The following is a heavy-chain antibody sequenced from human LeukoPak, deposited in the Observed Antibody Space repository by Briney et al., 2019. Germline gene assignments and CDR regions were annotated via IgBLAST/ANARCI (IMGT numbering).Heavy chain of an antibody. D-gene: IGHD6-13*01. J-gene: IGHJ4*02. CDR3: ARLASSWSFFGY. Sequence: PSETLSLTCAVYGGSFSGYYWSWIRQPPGKGLEWIGEINRSGSTNYNPSLKSRVTISVDTSKNQFSLKLSSVTAADTAVYYCARLASSWSFFGYWGQGTLVTVSS. V-gene: IGHV4-34*01. CDR2: INRSGST. CDR1: GGSFSGYY.